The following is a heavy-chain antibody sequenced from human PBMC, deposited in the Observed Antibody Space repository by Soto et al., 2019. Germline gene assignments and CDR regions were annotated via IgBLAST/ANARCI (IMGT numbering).Heavy chain of an antibody. V-gene: IGHV4-39*01. CDR3: ARLEGLATISYYFDF. CDR1: DDSINSDKYY. CDR2: FYYRGNA. D-gene: IGHD3-9*01. Sequence: SETLSLTCSVSDDSINSDKYYWGWIRQPPGKGLELIGSFYYRGNAYYNPSLQTRVTISLDKSMSQFSLKLNSVTAADSVVYFCARLEGLATISYYFDFWGPGALVTVSS. J-gene: IGHJ4*02.